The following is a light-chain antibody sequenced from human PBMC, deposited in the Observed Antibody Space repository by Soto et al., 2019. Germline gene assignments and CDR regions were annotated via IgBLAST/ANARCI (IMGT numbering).Light chain of an antibody. CDR3: QQYGGSPGFT. Sequence: EIVLTQSSGTLSLSPGERATLSCRASQTACSNCLAWYQQKPGQAPRLLISGASNRATGIPDRFSGSGSGTDFTLTISRLEPEDFAVYYCQQYGGSPGFTFGPGTRVDIK. CDR2: GAS. V-gene: IGKV3-20*01. J-gene: IGKJ3*01. CDR1: QTACSNC.